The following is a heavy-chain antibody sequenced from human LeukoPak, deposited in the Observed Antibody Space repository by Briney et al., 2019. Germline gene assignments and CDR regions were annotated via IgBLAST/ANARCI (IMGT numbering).Heavy chain of an antibody. CDR3: ARLDTLTGYLNAFDI. CDR2: IYYSGST. V-gene: IGHV4-59*08. D-gene: IGHD3-9*01. Sequence: PSETLSLTCTVSGGSISSYYWSWIRQPPGKGLEWIGYIYYSGSTNYNPSLKSRVTISVDTSKNQFSLKLSSVTAADTAVYYCARLDTLTGYLNAFDIWGQGTMVTVSS. J-gene: IGHJ3*02. CDR1: GGSISSYY.